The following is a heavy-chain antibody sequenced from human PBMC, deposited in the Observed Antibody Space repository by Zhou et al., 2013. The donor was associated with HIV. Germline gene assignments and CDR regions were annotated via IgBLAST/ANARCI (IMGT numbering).Heavy chain of an antibody. J-gene: IGHJ4*02. CDR3: ARESGYYFDH. CDR1: GGTFSIYA. CDR2: IIPILGIA. V-gene: IGHV1-69*04. D-gene: IGHD5-12*01. Sequence: QVQLVQSGAEVKKPGSSVKVSCKASGGTFSIYALSWVRQAPGQGLEWMGRIIPILGIANYAQKFQGRVTITADKSTSTAYMELSSLRSEDTAVYYCARESGYYFDHWGQGNPWSPSPQ.